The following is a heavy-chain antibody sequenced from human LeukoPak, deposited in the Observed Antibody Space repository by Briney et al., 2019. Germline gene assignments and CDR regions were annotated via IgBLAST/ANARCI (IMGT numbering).Heavy chain of an antibody. J-gene: IGHJ3*02. Sequence: GGSLRLSCVPSGITFSNSALSWVRQAPGKGLEWVSTITKSGDQTYYADSVKGLFTISRDISKNTLYLQMNSLRAEDTAVYHCVKSAGKDGYRDVFDIWGQGTVVTVSS. CDR1: GITFSNSA. D-gene: IGHD5-24*01. CDR2: ITKSGDQT. CDR3: VKSAGKDGYRDVFDI. V-gene: IGHV3-23*01.